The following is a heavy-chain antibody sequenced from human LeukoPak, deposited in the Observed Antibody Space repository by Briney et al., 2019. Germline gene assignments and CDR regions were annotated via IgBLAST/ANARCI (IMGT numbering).Heavy chain of an antibody. J-gene: IGHJ4*02. CDR1: GFTFTDYH. Sequence: GGSLRLSCAGSGFTFTDYHMNWVRQAPGKGLEWISHISTTSSAIYYADSAKGRFTISRDNAKNSLYLQMDSLRAEDTAVYYCARVGYFYDSSGSFSLDFWGQGTLVTVSS. D-gene: IGHD3-22*01. CDR2: ISTTSSAI. V-gene: IGHV3-48*01. CDR3: ARVGYFYDSSGSFSLDF.